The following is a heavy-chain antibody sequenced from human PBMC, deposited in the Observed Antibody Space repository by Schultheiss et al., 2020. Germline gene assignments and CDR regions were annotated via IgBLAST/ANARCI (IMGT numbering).Heavy chain of an antibody. CDR1: GFTFSDYY. CDR2: ISSTSGYI. J-gene: IGHJ4*02. Sequence: GESLKISCAASGFTFSDYYMSWVRQAPVKGLVWVSSISSTSGYIHYADSVKGRFTISRDNSKNTLYLQMNSLRAEDTAVYYCAIPQSLVGAFDYWGQGTLVTVSS. D-gene: IGHD1-26*01. V-gene: IGHV3-11*03. CDR3: AIPQSLVGAFDY.